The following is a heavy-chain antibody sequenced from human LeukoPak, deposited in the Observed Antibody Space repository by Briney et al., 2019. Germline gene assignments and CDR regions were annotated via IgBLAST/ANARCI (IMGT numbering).Heavy chain of an antibody. CDR2: ISSSSSYI. J-gene: IGHJ4*02. D-gene: IGHD1-20*01. CDR1: GFTFSSYG. CDR3: AREYSWNDVGDY. Sequence: GGSLRLSCAASGFTFSSYGMSWVRQAPGKGLEWVSSISSSSSYIYYADSVKGRFTISRDNAKNSLYLQMNSLRAEDTAVYYCAREYSWNDVGDYWGQGTLVTVSS. V-gene: IGHV3-21*01.